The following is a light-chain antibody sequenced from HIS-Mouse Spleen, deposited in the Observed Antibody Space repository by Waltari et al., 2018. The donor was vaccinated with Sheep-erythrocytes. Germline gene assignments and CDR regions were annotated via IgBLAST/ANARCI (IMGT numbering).Light chain of an antibody. CDR1: SSDVGGYHY. J-gene: IGLJ3*02. V-gene: IGLV2-14*03. Sequence: QSALTQPASVSESPGQSVTISCTGTSSDVGGYHYVSWYQQHPGKAPKLMIYDVSNRPSGVSNRFSGSKSGNTASLTISGLQAEDEADYYCSSYTSSSTWVFGGGTKLTVL. CDR3: SSYTSSSTWV. CDR2: DVS.